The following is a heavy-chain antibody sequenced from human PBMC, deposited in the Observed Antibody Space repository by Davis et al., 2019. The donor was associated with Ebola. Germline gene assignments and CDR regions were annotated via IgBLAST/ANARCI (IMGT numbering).Heavy chain of an antibody. Sequence: PSETLSLTCSVSGGSINSDYWTWIRQPPGKGLEWIGYIFDSGSTNYNPSLDSRVTISLDTSKKQFSLKLRSVTAADTAVYYCARGGGFEPYYFDYWGQGTLVAVSS. CDR1: GGSINSDY. D-gene: IGHD3-10*01. CDR3: ARGGGFEPYYFDY. J-gene: IGHJ4*02. V-gene: IGHV4-59*08. CDR2: IFDSGST.